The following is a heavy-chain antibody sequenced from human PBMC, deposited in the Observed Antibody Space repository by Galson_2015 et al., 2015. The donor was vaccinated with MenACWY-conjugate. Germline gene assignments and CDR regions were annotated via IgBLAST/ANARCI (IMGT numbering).Heavy chain of an antibody. CDR3: AKYPSYGDYQFFDY. J-gene: IGHJ4*02. D-gene: IGHD4-17*01. V-gene: IGHV3-7*03. Sequence: SLRLSCAASGFSFNIYWMTWVRQAPGKGLEWVANIKPDGSEKYSVDSVKGRFTISRDNTKNSLYLQMNSLRAEDTAIYYCAKYPSYGDYQFFDYWGRGTLVTVSS. CDR1: GFSFNIYW. CDR2: IKPDGSEK.